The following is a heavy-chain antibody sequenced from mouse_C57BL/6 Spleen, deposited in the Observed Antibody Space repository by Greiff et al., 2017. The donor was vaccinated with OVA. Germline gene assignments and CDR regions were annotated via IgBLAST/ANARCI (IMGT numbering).Heavy chain of an antibody. D-gene: IGHD1-1*01. V-gene: IGHV1-12*01. CDR3: ARDYYGSRSWYFDV. J-gene: IGHJ1*03. CDR2: IYPGNGDT. CDR1: GYTFTSYN. Sequence: QVQLHQSGAELVRPGASVKMSCKASGYTFTSYNMHWVKQTPRQGLEWIGAIYPGNGDTSYNQKFKGKATLTVDKSSSTAYMQLSSLTSEDSAVYFCARDYYGSRSWYFDVWGTGTTVTGSS.